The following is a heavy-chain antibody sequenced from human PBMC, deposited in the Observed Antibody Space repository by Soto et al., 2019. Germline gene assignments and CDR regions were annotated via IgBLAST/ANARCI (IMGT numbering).Heavy chain of an antibody. CDR3: AGDSSGYGMDV. J-gene: IGHJ6*02. Sequence: GGSLRLSCAASGFTFSSYAMHWVRQAPGKGLEWVAVISYDGSNKYYADSVKGRFTISRDNSKNTLYLQMNSLRAEDTAVYYCAGDSSGYGMDVWGQGTTVTVSS. CDR2: ISYDGSNK. V-gene: IGHV3-30-3*01. D-gene: IGHD6-19*01. CDR1: GFTFSSYA.